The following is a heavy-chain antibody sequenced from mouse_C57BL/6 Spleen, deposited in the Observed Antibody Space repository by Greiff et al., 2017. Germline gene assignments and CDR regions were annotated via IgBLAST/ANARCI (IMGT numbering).Heavy chain of an antibody. Sequence: VQLQQSGPELVKPGASVKISCKASGYTFTDYYMNWVKQSHGKSLEWIGDINPNNGGTSYNQKFKGKATLTVDKSSSTAYMELSSLTSEDSAVYYCAREGYGSSNPYYFDYWGQGTTLTVSS. D-gene: IGHD1-1*01. CDR2: INPNNGGT. CDR3: AREGYGSSNPYYFDY. CDR1: GYTFTDYY. J-gene: IGHJ2*01. V-gene: IGHV1-26*01.